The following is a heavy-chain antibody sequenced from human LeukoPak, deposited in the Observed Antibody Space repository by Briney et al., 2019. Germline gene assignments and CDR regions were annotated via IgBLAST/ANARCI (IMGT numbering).Heavy chain of an antibody. D-gene: IGHD4-23*01. CDR1: GFTFSIYA. Sequence: GGSLRLSCAASGFTFSIYAMMWVRQAPGKGLEWVSGISGGGGDTYYADSVEGRFTISRDNSKNTLYLEMNSLRAEDTAVYYCAKDGAYGGNSVILDWGQGTLVTVSS. J-gene: IGHJ4*02. V-gene: IGHV3-23*01. CDR2: ISGGGGDT. CDR3: AKDGAYGGNSVILD.